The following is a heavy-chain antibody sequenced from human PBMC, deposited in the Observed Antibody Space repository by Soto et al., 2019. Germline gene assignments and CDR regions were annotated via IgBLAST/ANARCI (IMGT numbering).Heavy chain of an antibody. CDR3: ARGDSGGSSGYYYTGGDY. D-gene: IGHD3-22*01. CDR1: GGTFSSYA. V-gene: IGHV1-69*12. J-gene: IGHJ4*02. CDR2: IIPIFGTA. Sequence: QVQLVQSGAEVKKPGSSVKVSCKASGGTFSSYAISWVRQAPGQGLEWMGGIIPIFGTADYAQKFQGRVTINADESTSTAYMGLSSLRSEDTAVYYCARGDSGGSSGYYYTGGDYWGQGTLVTVSS.